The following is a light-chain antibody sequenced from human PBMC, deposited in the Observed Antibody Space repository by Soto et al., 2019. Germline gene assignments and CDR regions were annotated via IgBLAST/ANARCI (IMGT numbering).Light chain of an antibody. CDR2: LAS. CDR3: MQLLQTPWT. CDR1: QSLLQRDGNNH. V-gene: IGKV2-28*01. Sequence: DIVLTQSPLSLPVTPGEPASISCRSSQSLLQRDGNNHLDWYLQKPGQSPQLLISLASNRASGVPERFSDGGTGTDFTLKISRVEAEDVGIYYCMQLLQTPWTFGQGTKVDIK. J-gene: IGKJ1*01.